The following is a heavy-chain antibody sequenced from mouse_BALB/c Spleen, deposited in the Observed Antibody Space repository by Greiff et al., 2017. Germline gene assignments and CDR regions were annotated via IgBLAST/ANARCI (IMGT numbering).Heavy chain of an antibody. CDR2: IYPGDGDT. CDR1: GYAFSSSW. Sequence: QVQLQQSGPELVKPGASVKISCKASGYAFSSSWMNWVKQRPGQGLEWIGRIYPGDGDTNYNGKFKGKATLTADKSSSTAYMQLSSLTSVDSAVYFCASPSTVVDGYAMDYWGQGTSVTVSS. D-gene: IGHD1-1*01. J-gene: IGHJ4*01. CDR3: ASPSTVVDGYAMDY. V-gene: IGHV1-82*01.